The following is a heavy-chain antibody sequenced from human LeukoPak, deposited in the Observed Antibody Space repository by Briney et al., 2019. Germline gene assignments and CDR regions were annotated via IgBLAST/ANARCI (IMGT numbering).Heavy chain of an antibody. CDR3: AISMAFKH. V-gene: IGHV5-10-1*01. CDR2: IDPDGSAT. CDR1: GYSFTDYW. Sequence: GESLKISCQGSGYSFTDYWINWVRQMPGKGLQWVGRIDPDGSATNYSPSFQGHVTISADKSVSTAYLQWSSLQASDTAIYYCAISMAFKHWGQGALVTVSS. J-gene: IGHJ1*01. D-gene: IGHD5-24*01.